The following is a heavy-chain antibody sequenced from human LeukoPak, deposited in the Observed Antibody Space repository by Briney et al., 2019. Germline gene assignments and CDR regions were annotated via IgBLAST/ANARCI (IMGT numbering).Heavy chain of an antibody. J-gene: IGHJ6*02. CDR3: ARGVKVRGVNYYGMDV. Sequence: GGSLRLSCAASGFTFSSYNMNWVRQAPGKGLEWVSSISYTGTYIYYADSVKGRFTISRDNAQNSLYPQMNSLRAEDTAIYYCARGVKVRGVNYYGMDVWGQGTTVTVSS. CDR1: GFTFSSYN. V-gene: IGHV3-21*04. CDR2: ISYTGTYI. D-gene: IGHD3-10*01.